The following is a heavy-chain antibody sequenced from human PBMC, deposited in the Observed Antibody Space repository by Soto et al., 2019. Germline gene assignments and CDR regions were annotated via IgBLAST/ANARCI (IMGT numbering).Heavy chain of an antibody. CDR3: AKGSYGVVDY. CDR1: GGSISSYY. J-gene: IGHJ4*02. V-gene: IGHV4-59*12. Sequence: SETLSLTCTVSGGSISSYYWSWIRQPPGKGLEWIGDIYHSGSTNYNPSLKSRVTISVDTSKNQFSLKLSSVTAADTAVYYCAKGSYGVVDYWGQGTLVTVSS. CDR2: IYHSGST. D-gene: IGHD4-17*01.